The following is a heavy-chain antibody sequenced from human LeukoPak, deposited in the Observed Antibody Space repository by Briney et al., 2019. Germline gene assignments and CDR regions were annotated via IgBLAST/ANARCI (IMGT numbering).Heavy chain of an antibody. J-gene: IGHJ4*02. CDR3: ARGGGPLLYFTAFDY. V-gene: IGHV1-69*13. CDR2: IIPIFGTA. D-gene: IGHD2-2*02. Sequence: GASVKVSCKASGYTFTSYYMHWVRQAPGQGLEWMGGIIPIFGTANYAQKFQGRVTITADESTSTAYMELSSLRSEDTAVYYCARGGGPLLYFTAFDYWGQGTLVTVSS. CDR1: GYTFTSYY.